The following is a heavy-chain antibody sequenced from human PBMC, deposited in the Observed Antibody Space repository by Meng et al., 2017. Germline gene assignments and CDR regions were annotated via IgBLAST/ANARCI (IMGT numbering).Heavy chain of an antibody. J-gene: IGHJ6*02. CDR1: GGSFSGYY. V-gene: IGHV4-34*01. CDR3: ARGKRDSGSYYYYGMDV. D-gene: IGHD1-26*01. CDR2: INHSGST. Sequence: SETLSLTCAVYGGSFSGYYWSWIRQPPGKGLEWIGKINHSGSTNYNPSLKSRVTISVDTSKNQFSLKLSSVTAADTAVYYCARGKRDSGSYYYYGMDVWGQGTTVTVSS.